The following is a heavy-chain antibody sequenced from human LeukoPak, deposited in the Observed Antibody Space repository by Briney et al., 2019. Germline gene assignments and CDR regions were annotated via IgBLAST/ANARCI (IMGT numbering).Heavy chain of an antibody. CDR1: GGSLRTYY. V-gene: IGHV4-59*01. CDR2: ISYSGTT. J-gene: IGHJ4*02. CDR3: ARGRKYASGYRVTELGSGYSDY. Sequence: ASQTLSLTPTVSGGSLRTYYWNCIRQPPGKGLGCVGDISYSGTTNYNTSLQSRVSLSVDTSKNQFSLKLSSVTAADTAVYSCARGRKYASGYRVTELGSGYSDYGGQGTLVTVPA. D-gene: IGHD3-9*01.